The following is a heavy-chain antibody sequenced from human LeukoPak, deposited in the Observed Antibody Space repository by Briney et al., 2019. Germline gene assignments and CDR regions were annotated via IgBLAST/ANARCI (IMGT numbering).Heavy chain of an antibody. CDR2: ISSSSSYI. Sequence: GGSLRLSCAASGFTFSSYSFNWVRQAPGKGLEWVSSISSSSSYIYYADSVKGRFTISRDNAKNSLYLQMNSLRAEDTAVYYCASEVRAVECFDYWGQGTLVTVSS. J-gene: IGHJ4*02. V-gene: IGHV3-21*01. CDR1: GFTFSSYS. D-gene: IGHD6-25*01. CDR3: ASEVRAVECFDY.